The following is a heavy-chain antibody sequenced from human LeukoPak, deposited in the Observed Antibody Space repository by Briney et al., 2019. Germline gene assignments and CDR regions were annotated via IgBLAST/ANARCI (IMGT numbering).Heavy chain of an antibody. CDR1: GGPFSGYY. CDR3: ARLYRRGRYCSSTSCYHWFDP. J-gene: IGHJ5*02. D-gene: IGHD2-2*01. Sequence: SETLSLTCAVYGGPFSGYYWSWIRQPPGKGLEWIGEINHSGSTNYNPSLKSRVTISVDTSKNQLSLKLSSVTAADTAVYYCARLYRRGRYCSSTSCYHWFDPWGQGTLVTVSS. CDR2: INHSGST. V-gene: IGHV4-34*01.